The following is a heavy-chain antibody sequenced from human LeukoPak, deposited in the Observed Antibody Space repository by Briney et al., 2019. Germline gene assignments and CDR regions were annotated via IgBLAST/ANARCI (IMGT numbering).Heavy chain of an antibody. D-gene: IGHD3-22*01. V-gene: IGHV3-21*01. CDR2: ISSSSSYI. CDR3: ARGAYYYDSSGYYWDFDY. J-gene: IGHJ4*02. CDR1: GFTFSSYS. Sequence: GGSLRLSCAASGFTFSSYSMTWVRQAPGKGLEWVSSISSSSSYIYYADSVKGRFTISRDNAKNSLYLQMNSLRAEDTAVYYCARGAYYYDSSGYYWDFDYWGQGTLVTVSS.